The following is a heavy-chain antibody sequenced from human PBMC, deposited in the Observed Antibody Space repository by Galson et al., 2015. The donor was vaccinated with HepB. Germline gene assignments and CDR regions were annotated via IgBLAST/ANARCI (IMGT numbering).Heavy chain of an antibody. CDR1: GFTFSAYS. CDR2: IGSRSITI. CDR3: ARVGALAGTGQSDY. V-gene: IGHV3-48*02. J-gene: IGHJ4*02. D-gene: IGHD6-19*01. Sequence: LRLSCAASGFTFSAYSMNWVRQAPGKGLEWVSPIGSRSITIYYADSVKGRFSISRDNAKNSLYLQMSSLRDEDTAVYYCARVGALAGTGQSDYWGQGTLVTVAS.